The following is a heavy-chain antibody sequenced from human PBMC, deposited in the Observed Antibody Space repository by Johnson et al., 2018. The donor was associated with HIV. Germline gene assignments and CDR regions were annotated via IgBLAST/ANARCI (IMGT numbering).Heavy chain of an antibody. Sequence: QVQLVESGGGLVKPGGSLRLSCATSGFTFSGYYMSWIRQAPGKGLECVSYISSSGSIIHYADSVMGRFTISRDNAKKSLYLQRNSLRAEDTALYHCARVTIFGVVIDHDAFDIWGQGALVTVSS. CDR3: ARVTIFGVVIDHDAFDI. CDR2: ISSSGSII. V-gene: IGHV3-11*01. CDR1: GFTFSGYY. J-gene: IGHJ3*02. D-gene: IGHD3-3*01.